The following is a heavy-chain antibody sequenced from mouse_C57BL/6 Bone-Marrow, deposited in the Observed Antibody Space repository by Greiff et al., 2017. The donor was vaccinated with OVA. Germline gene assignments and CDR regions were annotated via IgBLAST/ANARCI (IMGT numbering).Heavy chain of an antibody. CDR3: ARNTMVTTRYWYFDV. CDR1: GFSLTSYG. Sequence: GFSLTSYGVHWVRQSPGKGLEWLGVIWSGGSTDYNAAFISRLSISKDNSKSQVFFKMNSLQADDTAIYYCARNTMVTTRYWYFDVWGTGTTVTVSS. CDR2: IWSGGST. D-gene: IGHD2-2*01. J-gene: IGHJ1*03. V-gene: IGHV2-2*01.